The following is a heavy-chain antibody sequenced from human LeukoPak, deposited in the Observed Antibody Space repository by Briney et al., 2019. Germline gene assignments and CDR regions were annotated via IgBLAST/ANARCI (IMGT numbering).Heavy chain of an antibody. CDR3: ARSPRYYGSGSQYYFDY. CDR1: GGSFSGYY. J-gene: IGHJ4*02. D-gene: IGHD3-10*01. CDR2: INHSGST. V-gene: IGHV4-34*01. Sequence: SETLSLTCAVYGGSFSGYYWSWIRQPPGKGLEWIGEINHSGSTNYNPSLKSRVTISVDTSKNQFSLKLSSVTAADTAVYYCARSPRYYGSGSQYYFDYWGQGTLVTVSS.